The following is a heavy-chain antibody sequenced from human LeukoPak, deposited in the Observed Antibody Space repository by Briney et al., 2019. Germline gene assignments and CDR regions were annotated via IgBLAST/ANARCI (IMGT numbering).Heavy chain of an antibody. J-gene: IGHJ5*02. CDR2: ISSSSSYI. Sequence: GGSLRLSCAASGFTFNSYSMNWVRQAPGKGLEWVSSISSSSSYIYYADSVKGRFTISRDNAKNSLYLQMNSLRAEDTAVYYCARAEGRGLRRDNWFDPWGQGTLVTVSS. CDR1: GFTFNSYS. D-gene: IGHD3-10*01. CDR3: ARAEGRGLRRDNWFDP. V-gene: IGHV3-21*01.